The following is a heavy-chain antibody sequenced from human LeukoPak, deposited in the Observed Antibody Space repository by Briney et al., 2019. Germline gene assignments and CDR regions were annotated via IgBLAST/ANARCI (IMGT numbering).Heavy chain of an antibody. CDR1: GFTFSSYA. Sequence: PEGSLRLSCAASGFTFSSYAMSWVRQAPGKGLEWVSSISGSGGSTYYADSVKGRFTISRDNAKNSLYLQMNSLRAEDTAVYYCARDRLYYDFWSGYSDAFDYWGQGTLVTVSS. CDR2: ISGSGGST. CDR3: ARDRLYYDFWSGYSDAFDY. D-gene: IGHD3-3*01. V-gene: IGHV3-23*01. J-gene: IGHJ4*02.